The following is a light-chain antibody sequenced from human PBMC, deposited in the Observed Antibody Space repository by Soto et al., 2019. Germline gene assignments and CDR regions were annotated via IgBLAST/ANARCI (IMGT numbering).Light chain of an antibody. CDR2: KDT. CDR1: SLPKQY. V-gene: IGLV3-25*02. Sequence: SYDLTQPPSVSVSPGQTARITFSGDSLPKQYVYWYQQKPGQAPVMIIYKDTQRPSGIPERFSGSNSGTTVTLTISGVQAEDEADYYCQSADSSATFHVLGTGTKVTVL. J-gene: IGLJ1*01. CDR3: QSADSSATFHV.